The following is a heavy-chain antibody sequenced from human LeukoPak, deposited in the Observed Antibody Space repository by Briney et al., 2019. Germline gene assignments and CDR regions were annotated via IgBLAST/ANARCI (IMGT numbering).Heavy chain of an antibody. CDR3: GRDGDYGEED. CDR2: INHSGST. Sequence: KPSETLSLTCAVYGGSFSGYYWSWIRQPPGKGLEWIGEINHSGSTNYNPSLKSRVTISVDTSKNQFSLKLSSVTAADTAVYYCGRDGDYGEEDWGQGTLVTVSS. J-gene: IGHJ4*02. D-gene: IGHD4-17*01. V-gene: IGHV4-34*01. CDR1: GGSFSGYY.